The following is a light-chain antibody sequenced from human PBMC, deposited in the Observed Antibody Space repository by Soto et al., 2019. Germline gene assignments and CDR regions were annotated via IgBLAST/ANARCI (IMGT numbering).Light chain of an antibody. CDR2: GAS. V-gene: IGKV3-15*01. Sequence: DIVMTQSPGTLSVSPGERATLSCRASQSVGTNLAWYQQRPGQAPRLLVYGASTRASGIPPRFSGSGSGTDFTLTIRSLQSEDFAVYYCQQLNYWPRITFGQGTRLEIK. J-gene: IGKJ5*01. CDR3: QQLNYWPRIT. CDR1: QSVGTN.